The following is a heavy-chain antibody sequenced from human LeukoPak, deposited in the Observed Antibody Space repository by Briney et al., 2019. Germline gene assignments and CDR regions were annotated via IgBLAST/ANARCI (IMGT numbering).Heavy chain of an antibody. CDR1: GFTLSSYA. CDR2: ISDAGNT. V-gene: IGHV3-23*01. Sequence: GGSLRLSCAASGFTLSSYAMSWVRQAPGKGLEWVSAISDAGNTYHADSVKGRFTISRDSSKNTLFLQMNRLRPEDAAVYYCAKAPVTTCRGAFCYPFDYWGLGTLVTISS. J-gene: IGHJ4*02. D-gene: IGHD2-15*01. CDR3: AKAPVTTCRGAFCYPFDY.